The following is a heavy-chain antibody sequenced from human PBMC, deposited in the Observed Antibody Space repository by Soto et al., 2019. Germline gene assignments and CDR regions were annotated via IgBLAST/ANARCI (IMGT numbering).Heavy chain of an antibody. CDR2: IYYSGST. CDR3: ARVDYCTNGVCDYHVNWFDP. D-gene: IGHD2-8*01. Sequence: SETLSLTCTVSGGSISSGGYYWSWIRQHPGKGLDWIGYIYYSGSTYYNPSLKSRVTISVDTSKNQFSLKLSSVTAADTAVYYCARVDYCTNGVCDYHVNWFDPWGQGTLVTVS. J-gene: IGHJ5*02. V-gene: IGHV4-31*03. CDR1: GGSISSGGYY.